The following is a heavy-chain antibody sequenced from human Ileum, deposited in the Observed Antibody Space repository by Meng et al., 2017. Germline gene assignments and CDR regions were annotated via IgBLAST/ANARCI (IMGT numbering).Heavy chain of an antibody. V-gene: IGHV4-61*01. J-gene: IGHJ4*02. CDR1: GASVCRKNGG. CDR3: ARDHWGSFDY. CDR2: GST. Sequence: ESRQGSVGPVGTLPLRCPVPGASVCRKNGGWGWIRQPPGKGLEWIGYGSTNPNPSLKSRVTISVDTSKNQFFLTLNAVTAADTAIYYCARDHWGSFDYWGQGILVTVSS. D-gene: IGHD7-27*01.